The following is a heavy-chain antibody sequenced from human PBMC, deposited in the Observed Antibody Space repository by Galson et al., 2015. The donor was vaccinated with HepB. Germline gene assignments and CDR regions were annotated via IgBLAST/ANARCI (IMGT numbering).Heavy chain of an antibody. V-gene: IGHV3-33*01. CDR3: ARGKGYYGSGSYSSPPPDY. Sequence: SLRLSCAASGFTFSSYGMHWVRQAPGKGLEWVAVIWYDGSNKYYADSVKGRFTISRDNSKNTLYLQMNSLRAEDTAIYYCARGKGYYGSGSYSSPPPDYWGQGTLVTVSS. CDR2: IWYDGSNK. J-gene: IGHJ4*02. CDR1: GFTFSSYG. D-gene: IGHD3-10*01.